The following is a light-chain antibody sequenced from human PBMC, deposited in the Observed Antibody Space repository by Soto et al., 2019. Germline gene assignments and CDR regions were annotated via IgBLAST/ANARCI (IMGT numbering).Light chain of an antibody. J-gene: IGKJ1*01. CDR1: QGISSF. Sequence: IRMTQSPSSFSASTGDRVTITCRASQGISSFLAWYQQKSGKAPKLLIYAAATLQSGVPSRFSGSGSGTEFTLTISSLQPDDFATYYCQQYNSYSTFGQGTKVDIK. CDR3: QQYNSYST. CDR2: AAA. V-gene: IGKV1-8*01.